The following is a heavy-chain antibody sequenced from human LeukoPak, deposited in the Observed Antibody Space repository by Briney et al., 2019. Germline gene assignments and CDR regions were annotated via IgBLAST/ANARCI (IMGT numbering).Heavy chain of an antibody. CDR3: TRSYGPIRADFDY. D-gene: IGHD5-18*01. V-gene: IGHV3-49*03. CDR1: GFTFGEYG. J-gene: IGHJ4*02. Sequence: GRSLRLSCRASGFTFGEYGMSWFRQAPGKGLEWVGFVRNEAYGGTTEYAASVRGRFAVSRDNSKSIAYLQMNSLETEDTAIYYCTRSYGPIRADFDYWGQGTLVTVSS. CDR2: VRNEAYGGTT.